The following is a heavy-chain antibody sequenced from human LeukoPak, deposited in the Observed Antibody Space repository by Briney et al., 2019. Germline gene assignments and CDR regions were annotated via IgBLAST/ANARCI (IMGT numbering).Heavy chain of an antibody. Sequence: ASVKVSCKASGYTFTSYYMHWVRQAPGQGLEWMGIINPSGGSTSYPQKFQGRAPMTRDTSTGTVYMELSSLRSEDTAVYYCARGYSMVGCYFDYWGQGTLVTVSS. J-gene: IGHJ4*02. CDR2: INPSGGST. V-gene: IGHV1-46*03. CDR3: ARGYSMVGCYFDY. CDR1: GYTFTSYY. D-gene: IGHD5-18*01.